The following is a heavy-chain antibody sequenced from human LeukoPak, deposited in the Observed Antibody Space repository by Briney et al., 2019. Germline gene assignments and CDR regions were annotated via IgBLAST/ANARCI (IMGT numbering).Heavy chain of an antibody. V-gene: IGHV3-21*01. CDR3: ARDLYNYYYDSSGYYDY. D-gene: IGHD3-22*01. CDR2: ISDSGRTT. J-gene: IGHJ4*02. Sequence: GGSLRLSCSASGFTLSNYWIHWVRQAPGKGLEWVSGISDSGRTTYYADSVKGRFTISRDNAKNSLYLQMNSLRAEDTAVYYCARDLYNYYYDSSGYYDYWGQGTLVTVSS. CDR1: GFTLSNYW.